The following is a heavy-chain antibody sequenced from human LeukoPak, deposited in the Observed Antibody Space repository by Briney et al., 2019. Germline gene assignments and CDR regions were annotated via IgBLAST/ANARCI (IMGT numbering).Heavy chain of an antibody. CDR3: ARDRSSGWYRGWVYGMDV. J-gene: IGHJ6*02. CDR1: GFTFSSYG. V-gene: IGHV3-33*01. D-gene: IGHD6-19*01. CDR2: IWYDGSNK. Sequence: PGGSLRLSCAASGFTFSSYGMHWVRQAPGKGLEWVAVIWYDGSNKYYADSVKGRFTIFRDNSKNTLYLQMNSLRAEDTAVYYCARDRSSGWYRGWVYGMDVWGQGTTVTVSS.